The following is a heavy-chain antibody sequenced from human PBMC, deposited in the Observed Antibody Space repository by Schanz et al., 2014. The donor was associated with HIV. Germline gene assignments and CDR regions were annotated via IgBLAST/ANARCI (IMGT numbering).Heavy chain of an antibody. J-gene: IGHJ3*02. CDR3: AIRTPMVTFGAFDI. V-gene: IGHV3-30*03. D-gene: IGHD5-18*01. CDR1: GFTFDSFG. Sequence: QVQLVESGGGVVQPGRSLRLSCAASGFTFDSFGMHWVRQAPGKGLEWVAVISYDGRNKYQAASVKGRFTISRDTSKKTLYLQMNSLRADDTAVYFCAIRTPMVTFGAFDIWGRGTWVTVSS. CDR2: ISYDGRNK.